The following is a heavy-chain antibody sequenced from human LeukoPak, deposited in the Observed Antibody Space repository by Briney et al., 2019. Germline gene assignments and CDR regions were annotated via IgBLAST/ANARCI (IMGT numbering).Heavy chain of an antibody. J-gene: IGHJ3*02. CDR1: GFTFSNAW. V-gene: IGHV3-23*01. CDR2: ITDTGGST. CDR3: ARHMVRGAPAVFDM. Sequence: PGGSLRLSCAASGFTFSNAWMSWVRQAPGKGLEWVSAITDTGGSTYYADSVKGRFTISRDNSKNTLFLQMNSLRAEDTALYYCARHMVRGAPAVFDMWGQGTLVTVSS. D-gene: IGHD3-10*01.